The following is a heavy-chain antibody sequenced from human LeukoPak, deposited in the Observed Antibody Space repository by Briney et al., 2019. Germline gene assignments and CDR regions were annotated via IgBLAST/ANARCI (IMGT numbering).Heavy chain of an antibody. CDR3: ARGRGVVISAFDI. Sequence: GRSLRLSCAASGLTFSSYAMHWVCQAPGKGLEWVAVISYDGSNKYYADSVKGRFTISRDNSKNTLYLQMNSLRAEDTAVYYCARGRGVVISAFDIWGQGTMVTVSS. J-gene: IGHJ3*02. CDR1: GLTFSSYA. V-gene: IGHV3-30*04. D-gene: IGHD3-22*01. CDR2: ISYDGSNK.